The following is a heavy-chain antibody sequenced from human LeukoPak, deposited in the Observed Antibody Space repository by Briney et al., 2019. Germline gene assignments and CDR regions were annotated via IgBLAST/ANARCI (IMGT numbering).Heavy chain of an antibody. Sequence: GGSLRLSCAASGFTFSNAWMSWVRQAPGKGLEWVGRIKSKTDGGTTDYVAPVKGRFTISRDDSKNTLYLQMNSLKTEDTAVYYCTTGSSVRSYFDYWGQGTLVTVSS. CDR3: TTGSSVRSYFDY. D-gene: IGHD4-17*01. CDR1: GFTFSNAW. J-gene: IGHJ4*02. CDR2: IKSKTDGGTT. V-gene: IGHV3-15*01.